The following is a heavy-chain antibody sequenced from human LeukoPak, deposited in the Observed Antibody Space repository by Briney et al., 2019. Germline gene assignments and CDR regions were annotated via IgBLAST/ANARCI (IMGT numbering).Heavy chain of an antibody. Sequence: ASVKVSCKASGYTFTSYDINWVRQATGQGLEWMGWMNPNSGNTGYAQKFQGRVTMTRNTSISTAYMELSSLRSEDTAVYYRARAPVVGSGYYYDYWGQGTLVTVSS. CDR1: GYTFTSYD. D-gene: IGHD3-22*01. CDR3: ARAPVVGSGYYYDY. J-gene: IGHJ4*02. CDR2: MNPNSGNT. V-gene: IGHV1-8*01.